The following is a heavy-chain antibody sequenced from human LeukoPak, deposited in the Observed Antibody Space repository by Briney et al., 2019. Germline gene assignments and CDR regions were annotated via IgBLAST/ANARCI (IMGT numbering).Heavy chain of an antibody. D-gene: IGHD1-26*01. CDR1: GFTFSSYA. CDR2: ISDSGGST. Sequence: GASLRLSCAVSGFTFSSYAMSWVRQAPGKGLEWVSTISDSGGSTYYADSVKGRFTISRDTSKNTLYLQMNSLRADDTAVYYCAKGSRRYWFDPWGQGTLVTVSS. J-gene: IGHJ5*02. CDR3: AKGSRRYWFDP. V-gene: IGHV3-23*01.